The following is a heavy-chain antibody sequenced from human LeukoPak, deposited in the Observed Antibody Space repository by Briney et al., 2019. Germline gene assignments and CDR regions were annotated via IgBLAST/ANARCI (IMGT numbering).Heavy chain of an antibody. Sequence: SETLSLTCTVSGGSISSYYWSWIRQPPGKGLEWIGYIYYSGSTNYNPSLKSRVTISVDTSKNQFSLKLSSVTAADTAVYYCARAGGSSWQIYFDYWGQGTLVTVSS. CDR3: ARAGGSSWQIYFDY. D-gene: IGHD6-13*01. CDR1: GGSISSYY. V-gene: IGHV4-59*01. CDR2: IYYSGST. J-gene: IGHJ4*02.